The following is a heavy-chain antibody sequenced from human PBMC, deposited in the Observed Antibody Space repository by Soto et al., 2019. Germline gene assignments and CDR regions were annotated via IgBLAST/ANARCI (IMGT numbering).Heavy chain of an antibody. J-gene: IGHJ4*02. V-gene: IGHV3-23*01. CDR3: AKATSRYYYGSGSYGY. CDR2: ISGSGGST. D-gene: IGHD3-10*01. Sequence: GGSLRLSCAASGFTFSSYAMSWVRQAPGKGLEWVSAISGSGGSTYYADSVKGRFTISRDNSKNTLYLQMNSLRAEDTAVYYCAKATSRYYYGSGSYGYWGQGTLVTVSS. CDR1: GFTFSSYA.